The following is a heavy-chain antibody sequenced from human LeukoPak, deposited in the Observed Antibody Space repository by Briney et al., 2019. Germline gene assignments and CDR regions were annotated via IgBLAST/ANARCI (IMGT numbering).Heavy chain of an antibody. Sequence: SETLSLXCTVSGGSISSYYWSWIRRPAGKGLEWVGRIYSSGSTNHNPSLKSRVTMSVDTSKDQFSLKLSSVTAADTAVYSCARDRGIAAAGTDDAFDIWGQGTMVTVSS. J-gene: IGHJ3*02. CDR3: ARDRGIAAAGTDDAFDI. CDR1: GGSISSYY. CDR2: IYSSGST. D-gene: IGHD6-13*01. V-gene: IGHV4-4*07.